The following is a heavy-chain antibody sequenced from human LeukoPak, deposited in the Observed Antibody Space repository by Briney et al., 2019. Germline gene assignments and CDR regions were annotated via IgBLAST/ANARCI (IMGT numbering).Heavy chain of an antibody. Sequence: PSETLSLTFTISGGSVSDYYWSWIRQSPGRGLEWIGYIYHTGSTSYSPSLKSRVTISADTSQNQFSLKLSSVTAADTAVYYCAIRKLGNDYWGQGTLVTVSS. D-gene: IGHD7-27*01. CDR1: GGSVSDYY. CDR2: IYHTGST. J-gene: IGHJ4*02. CDR3: AIRKLGNDY. V-gene: IGHV4-59*02.